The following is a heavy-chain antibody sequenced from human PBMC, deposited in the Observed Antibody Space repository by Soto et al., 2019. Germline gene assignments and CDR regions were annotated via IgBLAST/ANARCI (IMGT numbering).Heavy chain of an antibody. CDR3: ARQRLGIHPLYGMDV. CDR1: GYSFTNYW. J-gene: IGHJ6*02. CDR2: VYPGDSDT. D-gene: IGHD5-18*01. V-gene: IGHV5-51*01. Sequence: GESLKISFKGSGYSFTNYWICWVRQMPGKGLEWMGIVYPGDSDTKYTPSFQGQVTISTDKSTNTAYLKWSSLMASDTAMYYCARQRLGIHPLYGMDVWGQGTTVTV.